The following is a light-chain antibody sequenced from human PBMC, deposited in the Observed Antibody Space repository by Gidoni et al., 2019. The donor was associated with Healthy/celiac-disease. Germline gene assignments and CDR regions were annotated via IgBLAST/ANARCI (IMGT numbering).Light chain of an antibody. CDR1: QSVSSSY. Sequence: EIVLTQSPGTLSWSPGERATLSCRASQSVSSSYLAWYQQKPGQAPRLLIYGASSRATGIPDRFSGSGSGTVFTLTISLLEPEDFAVYYCQHYGSSPYTFGQGTKLEIK. J-gene: IGKJ2*01. CDR2: GAS. CDR3: QHYGSSPYT. V-gene: IGKV3-20*01.